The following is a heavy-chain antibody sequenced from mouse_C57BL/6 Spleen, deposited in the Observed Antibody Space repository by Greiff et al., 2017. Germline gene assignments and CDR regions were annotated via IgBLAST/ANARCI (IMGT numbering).Heavy chain of an antibody. Sequence: QVQLQQPGAELVKPGASVKLSCKASGYTFTSYWMHWVKQRPGQGLEWIGMIHPNSGSTNYNEKFKSKATLTVDKSSSTAYMQPSSLTSEDSAVYYCAREEIYDGYSLAMDYWGQGTSVTVSS. J-gene: IGHJ4*01. V-gene: IGHV1-64*01. CDR2: IHPNSGST. CDR3: AREEIYDGYSLAMDY. CDR1: GYTFTSYW. D-gene: IGHD2-3*01.